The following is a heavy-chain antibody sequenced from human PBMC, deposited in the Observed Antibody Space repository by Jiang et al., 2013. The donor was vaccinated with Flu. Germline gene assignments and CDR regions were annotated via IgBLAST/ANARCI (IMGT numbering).Heavy chain of an antibody. CDR2: IYYSGST. J-gene: IGHJ6*02. D-gene: IGHD3-16*01. CDR3: ARLREWGVYYYGMDV. V-gene: IGHV4-59*01. Sequence: GSGLVKPSETLSLTCTVSGGSISSYYWSWIRQPPGKGLEWIGYIYYSGSTNYNPSLKSRVTISVDTSKNQFSLKLSSVTAADTAVYYCARLREWGVYYYGMDVWGQGTTVTVSS. CDR1: GGSISSYY.